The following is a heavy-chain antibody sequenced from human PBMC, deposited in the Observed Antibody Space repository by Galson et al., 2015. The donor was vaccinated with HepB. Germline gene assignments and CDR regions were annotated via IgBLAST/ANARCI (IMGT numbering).Heavy chain of an antibody. D-gene: IGHD1-1*01. CDR2: INYDGSTT. J-gene: IGHJ4*02. CDR3: VREQQLAYS. V-gene: IGHV3-74*01. Sequence: SLRLSCAASGFTFRMNFMHWIRQTPGKGLVWVSRINYDGSTTLYADSVKGRFTISRDNANNMLYLQMNSLTAEDTAVYHCVREQQLAYSWGQGTLVTVSS. CDR1: GFTFRMNF.